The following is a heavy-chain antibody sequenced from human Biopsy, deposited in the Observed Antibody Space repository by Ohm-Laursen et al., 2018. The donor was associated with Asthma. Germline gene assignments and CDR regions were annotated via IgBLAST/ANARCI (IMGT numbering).Heavy chain of an antibody. CDR1: GFTFSNAW. Sequence: GSLRLSCAAPGFTFSNAWMSWVRQAPGKGLEWLGRIKSTNEGGTTDYAAAVKGRLTISRDDSQNTLYLQMSSLTTEDTAVYFCSTNRLWFGQSPYYFDYWGQGSLVIVSS. D-gene: IGHD3-10*01. CDR2: IKSTNEGGTT. J-gene: IGHJ4*02. V-gene: IGHV3-15*01. CDR3: STNRLWFGQSPYYFDY.